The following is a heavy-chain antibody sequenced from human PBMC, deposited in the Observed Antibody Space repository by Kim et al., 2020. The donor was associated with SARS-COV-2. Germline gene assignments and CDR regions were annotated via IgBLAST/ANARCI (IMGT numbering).Heavy chain of an antibody. D-gene: IGHD3-16*01. CDR3: LGGLYFDY. CDR1: GHFFTRDS. V-gene: IGHV1-3*01. CDR2: IDCGNGNT. Sequence: ASVKVSCKTSGHFFTRDSIHWVRQAPGQGLEWMGGIDCGNGNTIYSQKFQGRVTFTTDTSASTAYMELSFLRSEDSAVYYWLGGLYFDYWGQGTLVTVSS. J-gene: IGHJ4*02.